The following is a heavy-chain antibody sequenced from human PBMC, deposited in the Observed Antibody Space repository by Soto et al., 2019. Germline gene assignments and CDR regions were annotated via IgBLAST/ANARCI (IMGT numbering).Heavy chain of an antibody. V-gene: IGHV4-59*01. Sequence: PSETLSLTCTVSGGSTSNIYWTWIRQSPGKGLEWIGYTHNSGTTSCSPSLESRVTMSVDTSKNHVSLKMTSVTAADTAVYYCARGGWSLDYWGQGILVTVSS. D-gene: IGHD3-16*01. CDR3: ARGGWSLDY. CDR1: GGSTSNIY. CDR2: THNSGTT. J-gene: IGHJ4*02.